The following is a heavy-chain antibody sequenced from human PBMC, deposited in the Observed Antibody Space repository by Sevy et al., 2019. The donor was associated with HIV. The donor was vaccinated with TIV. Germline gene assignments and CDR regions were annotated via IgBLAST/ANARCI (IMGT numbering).Heavy chain of an antibody. CDR1: GGTFSSYA. J-gene: IGHJ5*02. D-gene: IGHD3-22*01. CDR2: IIPIFGTA. Sequence: ASVKVSCKASGGTFSSYAISWVRQAPGQGLEWMGGIIPIFGTANYAQKFQDRVTITADESTSTAYMELSSLRSEDTAEHYCARDLRVSSSGCSGPRGWFDPWGQGTLVSVSS. V-gene: IGHV1-69*13. CDR3: ARDLRVSSSGCSGPRGWFDP.